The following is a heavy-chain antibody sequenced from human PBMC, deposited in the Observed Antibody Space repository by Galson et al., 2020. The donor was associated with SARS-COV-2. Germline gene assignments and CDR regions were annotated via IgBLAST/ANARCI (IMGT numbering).Heavy chain of an antibody. V-gene: IGHV1-8*01. CDR2: MNPKDGDT. CDR1: GYSFTSYD. D-gene: IGHD6-6*01. Sequence: ASVKVSCKASGYSFTSYDVNWVRQATGQGLEWMGWMNPKDGDTGYAQKFQGRVTMTRDTSRSTAYMELSSLRPEDTAVYFCARAIRHEVVQMDYWGLGTLVTVPS. CDR3: ARAIRHEVVQMDY. J-gene: IGHJ4*02.